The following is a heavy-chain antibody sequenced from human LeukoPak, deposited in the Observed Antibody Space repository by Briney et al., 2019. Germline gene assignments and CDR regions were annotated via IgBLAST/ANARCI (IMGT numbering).Heavy chain of an antibody. CDR1: GFTFSSYG. J-gene: IGHJ6*03. D-gene: IGHD4-17*01. V-gene: IGHV3-30*03. CDR3: ARSPYGVNPYYYYHMDV. Sequence: PGRSLRLSCAASGFTFSSYGMRWVRQAPGKGLEWVAVISYDGSNKYYADSVKGRFTISRDNAKNSLYLQMNSLRAEDTALYYCARSPYGVNPYYYYHMDVWGKGTTVSVSS. CDR2: ISYDGSNK.